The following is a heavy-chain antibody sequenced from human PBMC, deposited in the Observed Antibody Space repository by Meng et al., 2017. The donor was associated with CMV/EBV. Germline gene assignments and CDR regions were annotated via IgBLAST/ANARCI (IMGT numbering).Heavy chain of an antibody. CDR1: GGTFSSYA. CDR3: ARGEPAASSNWFDP. Sequence: SVKVSCKASGGTFSSYAISWVRQAPGQGLEWMGGIMPIFGTANYAQKFQGRVTITTDESTSTAYMELSSLRSEDTAVYYCARGEPAASSNWFDPWGQGTLVTVSS. D-gene: IGHD2-2*01. V-gene: IGHV1-69*05. CDR2: IMPIFGTA. J-gene: IGHJ5*02.